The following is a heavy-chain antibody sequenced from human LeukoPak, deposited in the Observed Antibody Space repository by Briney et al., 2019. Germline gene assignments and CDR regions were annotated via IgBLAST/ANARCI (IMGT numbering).Heavy chain of an antibody. CDR2: IIPIFGTA. V-gene: IGHV1-69*01. D-gene: IGHD3-10*01. CDR3: ASASHITMLRGANDY. CDR1: GGTFSSYT. Sequence: SVKVSCKAYGGTFSSYTFSWVRQAPGQGLEWMGGIIPIFGTANYAQKFQGRVTITADESTSTAYMELSSLRSEDTAVYYCASASHITMLRGANDYWGQGTLVTVSS. J-gene: IGHJ4*02.